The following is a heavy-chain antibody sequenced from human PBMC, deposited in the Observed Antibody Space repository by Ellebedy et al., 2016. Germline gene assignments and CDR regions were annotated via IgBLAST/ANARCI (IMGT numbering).Heavy chain of an antibody. CDR3: AKGVSITIFGVVEYGMDV. V-gene: IGHV3-23*01. CDR2: ISGSGGST. Sequence: GGSLRLSXAASGSTFSGYTMNWVRQAPGKGLEWVSAISGSGGSTYYADSVKGRFTISRDNSKNTLYLQMNSLRAEDTAVYYCAKGVSITIFGVVEYGMDVWGQGTTVTVSS. CDR1: GSTFSGYT. J-gene: IGHJ6*02. D-gene: IGHD3-3*01.